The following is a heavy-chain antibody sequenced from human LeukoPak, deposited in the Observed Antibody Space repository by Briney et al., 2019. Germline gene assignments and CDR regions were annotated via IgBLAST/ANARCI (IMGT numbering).Heavy chain of an antibody. V-gene: IGHV4-59*01. Sequence: SETLSLTCSVSGGSITSYYWSWIRQSPMKGLEWIGSVYNRGTTYYNPSLKSRVTISGDTSKNQLSPRMTYVTTADTAVYFCARDYGGNSGEFDPWGQGTLVTVSS. CDR3: ARDYGGNSGEFDP. CDR2: VYNRGTT. D-gene: IGHD4-23*01. J-gene: IGHJ5*02. CDR1: GGSITSYY.